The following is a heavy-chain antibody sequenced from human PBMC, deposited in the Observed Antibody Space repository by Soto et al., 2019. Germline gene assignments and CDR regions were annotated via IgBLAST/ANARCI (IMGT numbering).Heavy chain of an antibody. CDR3: LGYYRYFDY. V-gene: IGHV3-30*03. Sequence: GGSLRLSCAASGFTFSSYGMHWVRQAPGKGLEWVAVISYDGSNKYYADSVKGRFTISRDNSKNTLYLQMNSLRAEDTAVYYCLGYYRYFDYWGQGTLVTVSS. CDR1: GFTFSSYG. J-gene: IGHJ4*02. D-gene: IGHD3-22*01. CDR2: ISYDGSNK.